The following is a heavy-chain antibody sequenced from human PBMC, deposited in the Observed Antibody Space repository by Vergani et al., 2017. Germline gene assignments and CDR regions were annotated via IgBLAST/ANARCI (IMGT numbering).Heavy chain of an antibody. CDR2: IYYSGST. D-gene: IGHD1-26*01. CDR3: ARGGEWELLIFDY. J-gene: IGHJ4*02. CDR1: GGSISSYY. V-gene: IGHV4-59*12. Sequence: QVQLQESGPGLVKPSQTLSLTCTVSGGSISSYYWSWIRQPPGKGLEWIGYIYYSGSTNYNPSLKSRVTISVDTSKNQFSLKLSSVTAADTAVYYCARGGEWELLIFDYWGQGTLVTVSS.